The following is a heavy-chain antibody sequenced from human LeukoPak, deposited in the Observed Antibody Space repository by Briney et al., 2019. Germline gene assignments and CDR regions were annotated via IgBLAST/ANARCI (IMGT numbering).Heavy chain of an antibody. V-gene: IGHV3-66*02. J-gene: IGHJ4*02. Sequence: PGGSLRLSCAASGFTVSSNYMSWVRQAPGKGLEWVSVIYISGSTSYADSVKGRFTISRDSSKNTLYLQMNSLRAEDTAVYYCARYSGSYSRYFDYWGQGALVTVSS. D-gene: IGHD1-26*01. CDR1: GFTVSSNY. CDR3: ARYSGSYSRYFDY. CDR2: IYISGST.